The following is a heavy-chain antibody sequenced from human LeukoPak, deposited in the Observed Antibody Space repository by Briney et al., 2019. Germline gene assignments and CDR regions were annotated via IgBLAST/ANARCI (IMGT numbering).Heavy chain of an antibody. Sequence: PKTLSITCAATGGSLSGNYWSWIQQTPAKRLKWIGYVSYTRRAKYHPSLQSRVTISIDTSKSQFSLKLTSVISADTAVYSCARLLDNDISGDPDTFDVWAKGQRSSALQ. V-gene: IGHV4-59*01. CDR2: VSYTRRA. CDR1: GGSLSGNY. J-gene: IGHJ3*01. D-gene: IGHD3-22*01. CDR3: ARLLDNDISGDPDTFDV.